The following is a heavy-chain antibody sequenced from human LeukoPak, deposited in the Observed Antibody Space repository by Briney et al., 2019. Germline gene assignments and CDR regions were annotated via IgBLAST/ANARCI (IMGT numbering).Heavy chain of an antibody. CDR2: INPNSGGT. J-gene: IGHJ5*02. Sequence: ASVKVSCKASGYTFTGYYMHWVRLAPGHGLEWMGWINPNSGGTNYAQKFQGRVTMTRDTSISTAYMELSGLRSDDTAVYYCARDTTRDNWFDPWGPGTLVTVSS. CDR3: ARDTTRDNWFDP. V-gene: IGHV1-2*02. D-gene: IGHD1-26*01. CDR1: GYTFTGYY.